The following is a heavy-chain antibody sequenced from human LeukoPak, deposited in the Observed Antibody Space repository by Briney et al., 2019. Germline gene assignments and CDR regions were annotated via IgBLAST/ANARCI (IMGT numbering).Heavy chain of an antibody. D-gene: IGHD5-24*01. Sequence: GGSLRLSCAASGFTFSSYWMSWVRQAPGKGLEWVANIKQDGSEKYYVDSVKGRFTISRDNAKHSLYLQMNSLRAEDTAVYYCARVHKARDGYNYFDYWGQGTLVTVSS. CDR1: GFTFSSYW. V-gene: IGHV3-7*01. CDR3: ARVHKARDGYNYFDY. CDR2: IKQDGSEK. J-gene: IGHJ4*02.